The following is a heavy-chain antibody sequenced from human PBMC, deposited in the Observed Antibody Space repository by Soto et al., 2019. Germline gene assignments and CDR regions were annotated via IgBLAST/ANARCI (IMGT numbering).Heavy chain of an antibody. CDR1: GGSISSYY. V-gene: IGHV4-59*01. J-gene: IGHJ5*02. CDR2: IYDSGSA. CDR3: ARGHSSSWVNWFDP. D-gene: IGHD6-13*01. Sequence: TCTVSGGSISSYYWNWIRRPPGKGLEWIAYIYDSGSANYNPSLKSRVTMSVDRSKNQFSLKLNFVTAADTAVYYCARGHSSSWVNWFDPWGQGTLVTVSS.